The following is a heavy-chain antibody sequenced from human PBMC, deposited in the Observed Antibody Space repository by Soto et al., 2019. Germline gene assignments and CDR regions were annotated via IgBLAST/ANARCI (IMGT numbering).Heavy chain of an antibody. D-gene: IGHD4-17*01. CDR1: GGSIRSYY. CDR2: IYYSGST. V-gene: IGHV4-59*01. Sequence: PSETLSLTCTVSGGSIRSYYWSWIRQPPGKGLEWIGYIYYSGSTNYNPSLKSRVTISVDTSKNQFSLKLSSVTAADTAVYYCARSPLTVTTVYFDYWGQGTLVTVSS. CDR3: ARSPLTVTTVYFDY. J-gene: IGHJ4*02.